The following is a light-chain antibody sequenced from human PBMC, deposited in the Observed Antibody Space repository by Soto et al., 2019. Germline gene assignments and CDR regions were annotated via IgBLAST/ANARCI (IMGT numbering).Light chain of an antibody. CDR1: SSDIGAYNY. Sequence: QSALTQPASVSGSPGQSIAISCTGTSSDIGAYNYVSWYQQHPGKAPKLIIYDVSYRPSGVSNRFSASKSGNTASLTISGLQTDDDADYYCSSYTSSSTVVFGGGTKLTVL. CDR3: SSYTSSSTVV. J-gene: IGLJ2*01. V-gene: IGLV2-14*01. CDR2: DVS.